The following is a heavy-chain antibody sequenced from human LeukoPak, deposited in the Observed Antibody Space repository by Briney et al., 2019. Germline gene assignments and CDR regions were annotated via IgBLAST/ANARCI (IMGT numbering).Heavy chain of an antibody. D-gene: IGHD3-22*01. CDR3: AIHCVAMVVVVIFDY. V-gene: IGHV3-23*01. J-gene: IGHJ4*02. Sequence: LWRPLRSSSAASGVPSSGNTMGWFGRPPGKGRKGLSAISSSGGSTYYADSVNGRFTISRDNSKNTLYLQMNSLRAEDTSVYDCAIHCVAMVVVVIFDYWGQGTLVTVSS. CDR1: GVPSSGNT. CDR2: ISSSGGST.